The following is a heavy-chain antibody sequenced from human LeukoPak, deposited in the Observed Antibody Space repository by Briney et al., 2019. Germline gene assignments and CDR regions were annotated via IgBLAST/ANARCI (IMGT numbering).Heavy chain of an antibody. V-gene: IGHV1-18*01. CDR1: GYTFTSYG. CDR3: ARDGRWIFGVVPERPHDP. D-gene: IGHD3-3*01. J-gene: IGHJ5*02. Sequence: ASVKVSCKASGYTFTSYGISWVRQAPGQGLEWMGWISAYNGNTDYAQKLQGRVTMTTDTSTSTAYMELRSLRSDDTAVYYCARDGRWIFGVVPERPHDPWGQGTLVTVSS. CDR2: ISAYNGNT.